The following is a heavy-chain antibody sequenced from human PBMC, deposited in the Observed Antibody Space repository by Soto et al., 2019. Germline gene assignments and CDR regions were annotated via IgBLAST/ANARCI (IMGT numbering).Heavy chain of an antibody. V-gene: IGHV5-51*01. CDR2: IYPGDSGT. J-gene: IGHJ6*02. CDR1: GYTFTDYW. Sequence: GAYLTISCKTSGYTFTDYWIGWVRQMPGKGLDWVGMIYPGDSGTRYNLSVRGLVAILADTSISTAYLKWSSWTDSDCAMYYCANSNCDAGTCDACRSWYHYAMDVWGQGTTVTVSS. D-gene: IGHD2-2*01. CDR3: ANSNCDAGTCDACRSWYHYAMDV.